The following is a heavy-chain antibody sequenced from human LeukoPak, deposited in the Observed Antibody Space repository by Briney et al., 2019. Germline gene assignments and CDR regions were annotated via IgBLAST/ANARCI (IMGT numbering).Heavy chain of an antibody. J-gene: IGHJ4*02. Sequence: SQTLSLTCAVSGGSISSGGYSWSWIRQPPGKGLEWIGYIYYSGSTYYNPSLKSRVTISVDTSKNQFSLKLSSVTAADTAVYYCASTNIAARNGFDYWGQGTLVTVSS. CDR2: IYYSGST. CDR1: GGSISSGGYS. D-gene: IGHD6-6*01. V-gene: IGHV4-30-2*05. CDR3: ASTNIAARNGFDY.